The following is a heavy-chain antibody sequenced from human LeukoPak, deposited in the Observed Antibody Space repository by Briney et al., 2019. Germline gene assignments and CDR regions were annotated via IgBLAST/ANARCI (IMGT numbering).Heavy chain of an antibody. CDR3: ARSLIVSAGTGPFDY. J-gene: IGHJ4*02. V-gene: IGHV3-23*01. CDR2: VIVSGDNT. CDR1: GFTFSNYA. Sequence: GGSLRLSCAASGFTFSNYAMNWVRQAPGKGLEWVSSVIVSGDNTYYADSVKGRFTISRDNSKNTLYLQIHSLGAEDTAAYYCARSLIVSAGTGPFDYWGQGTLVTVYS. D-gene: IGHD5/OR15-5a*01.